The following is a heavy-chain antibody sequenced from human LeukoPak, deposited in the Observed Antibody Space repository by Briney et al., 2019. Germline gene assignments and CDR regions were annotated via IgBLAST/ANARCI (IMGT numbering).Heavy chain of an antibody. CDR1: GGSISSYY. CDR3: ARHSGDGYNYVRYYFDY. D-gene: IGHD5-24*01. CDR2: IYYSGST. J-gene: IGHJ4*02. Sequence: PSETLSLTCTVSGGSISSYYWSWIRQPPGKGLEWIGSIYYSGSTYYNPSLKSRVTISVDTSKNQFSLKLSSVTAADTAVYYCARHSGDGYNYVRYYFDYWGQGTLVTVSS. V-gene: IGHV4-59*05.